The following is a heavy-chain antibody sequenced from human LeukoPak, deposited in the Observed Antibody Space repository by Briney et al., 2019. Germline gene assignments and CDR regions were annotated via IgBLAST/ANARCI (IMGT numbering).Heavy chain of an antibody. D-gene: IGHD4-17*01. Sequence: GEPLKISCKGSGYSFTRYWIGWVRQMPGKGLEWILSFYPGDSDTRYSPSFQGQVTISADKSISTAYLQWISLKASDTAMYYCARHVPTVNYYYYYYMDVWGKGTTVTVSS. CDR1: GYSFTRYW. CDR3: ARHVPTVNYYYYYYMDV. J-gene: IGHJ6*03. CDR2: FYPGDSDT. V-gene: IGHV5-51*01.